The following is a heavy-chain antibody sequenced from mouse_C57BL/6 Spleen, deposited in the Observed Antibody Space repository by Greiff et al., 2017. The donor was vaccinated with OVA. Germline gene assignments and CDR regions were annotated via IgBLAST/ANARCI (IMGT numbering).Heavy chain of an antibody. CDR2: INPSNGGT. J-gene: IGHJ2*01. CDR3: ARWQRRLRGYFDY. V-gene: IGHV1-53*01. D-gene: IGHD3-2*02. Sequence: VQLQQPGTELVKPGASVKLSCKASGYTFTSYWMHWVKQRPGQGLEWIGNINPSNGGTKYNEKFKSKATLTVDKSSSTAYMQLSSLTSEDSAVYYSARWQRRLRGYFDYWGRGTTLTVSS. CDR1: GYTFTSYW.